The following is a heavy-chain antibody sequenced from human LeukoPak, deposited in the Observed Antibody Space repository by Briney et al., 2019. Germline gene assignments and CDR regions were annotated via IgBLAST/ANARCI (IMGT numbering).Heavy chain of an antibody. CDR3: ARGLWELPDPLDAFDI. CDR2: IKQDGSEK. D-gene: IGHD1-26*01. J-gene: IGHJ3*02. V-gene: IGHV3-7*04. CDR1: GYTFTSYL. Sequence: PVGSLRVSCAASGYTFTSYLMSWVRQAPGQGLEWVANIKQDGSEKYYVDSVKGRFTISRDNPKNSQYLQINRLRAEDTAVYYCARGLWELPDPLDAFDIWGQGTMVTVSS.